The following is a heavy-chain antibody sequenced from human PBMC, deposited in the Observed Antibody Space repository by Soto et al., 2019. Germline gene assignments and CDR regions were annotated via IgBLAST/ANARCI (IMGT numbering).Heavy chain of an antibody. CDR1: GYIFLTYG. V-gene: IGHV1-18*04. Sequence: ASLKVSGKASGYIFLTYGHSWVRQAPGQGLEWMGWISPYTGKTNYAQKFQGRLTMTTDTSTSTVYVELRSLRSDDTAVYYCVRDLDGSGSYYTDYWG. D-gene: IGHD3-10*01. CDR3: VRDLDGSGSYYTDY. J-gene: IGHJ4*01. CDR2: ISPYTGKT.